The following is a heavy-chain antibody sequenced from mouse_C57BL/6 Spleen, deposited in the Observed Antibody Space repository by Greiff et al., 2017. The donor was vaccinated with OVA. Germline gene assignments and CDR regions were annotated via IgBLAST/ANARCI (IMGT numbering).Heavy chain of an antibody. CDR1: GYAFSSYW. CDR2: IYPGDGDT. V-gene: IGHV1-80*01. CDR3: AREGYYGSSLYAMDY. D-gene: IGHD1-1*01. Sequence: QVQLKESGAELVKPGASVKISCKASGYAFSSYWMNWVKQRPGKGLEWIGQIYPGDGDTNYNGKFKGKATLTADKSSSTAYMQLSSLTSEDSAVYFCAREGYYGSSLYAMDYWGQGTSVTVSS. J-gene: IGHJ4*01.